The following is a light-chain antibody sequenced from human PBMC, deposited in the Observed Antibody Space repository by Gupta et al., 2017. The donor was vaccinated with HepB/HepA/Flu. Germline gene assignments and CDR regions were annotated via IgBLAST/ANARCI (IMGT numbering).Light chain of an antibody. CDR3: QQDCTSMT. Sequence: EIVLTQSPGTLSLSPGERGTLSCRASQSVSSDYFAWYQQKPGQAPRLIIRGISGRAKGITDRFSVGGYGKDFTLTSSRLENEDFAVYYGQQDCTSMTFGQGTKVEIK. CDR1: QSVSSDY. J-gene: IGKJ1*01. V-gene: IGKV3-20*01. CDR2: GIS.